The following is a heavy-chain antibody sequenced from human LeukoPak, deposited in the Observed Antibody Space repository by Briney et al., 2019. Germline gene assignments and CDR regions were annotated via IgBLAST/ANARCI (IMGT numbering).Heavy chain of an antibody. CDR2: ISGSGGST. Sequence: PGGSLRLSCAASGFTFSSYAMSWVRQAPGKGLEWVSAISGSGGSTYYADSVKGRFTISRDNSKNTLYLQMNSLRAEDTAVYYCAKLTTKHLGYCSSTSCYCFDYWGQGTLVTVSS. V-gene: IGHV3-23*01. D-gene: IGHD2-2*01. CDR1: GFTFSSYA. CDR3: AKLTTKHLGYCSSTSCYCFDY. J-gene: IGHJ4*02.